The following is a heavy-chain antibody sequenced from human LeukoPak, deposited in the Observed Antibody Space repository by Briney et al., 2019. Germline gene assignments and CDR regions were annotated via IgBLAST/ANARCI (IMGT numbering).Heavy chain of an antibody. J-gene: IGHJ5*02. CDR3: ARAFRVPAATFDP. Sequence: SETLSLTCTVSGGSITTYDWSWIRQPPGKGLEWIGYISYSGSTNYNPSLKSRVTMSVDTSKNQFSLKLSSVTAADTAVYYCARAFRVPAATFDPWGQGTLVTVSS. V-gene: IGHV4-59*12. CDR1: GGSITTYD. D-gene: IGHD2-2*01. CDR2: ISYSGST.